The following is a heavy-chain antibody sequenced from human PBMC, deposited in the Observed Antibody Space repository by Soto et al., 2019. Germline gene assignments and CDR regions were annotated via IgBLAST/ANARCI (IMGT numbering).Heavy chain of an antibody. CDR3: ARDRDDSTNFDY. D-gene: IGHD3-22*01. J-gene: IGHJ4*02. V-gene: IGHV3-11*05. CDR2: ISSSSSYT. Sequence: QVQLVESGGGLVKPGGSLRLSCAASGFTFSDYYMSWIRQAPGKGLEWVSYISSSSSYTNYADSVKGRFTISRDNAKNSLYLQMNSLRAEDTAVYYCARDRDDSTNFDYWGQGTLVTVSS. CDR1: GFTFSDYY.